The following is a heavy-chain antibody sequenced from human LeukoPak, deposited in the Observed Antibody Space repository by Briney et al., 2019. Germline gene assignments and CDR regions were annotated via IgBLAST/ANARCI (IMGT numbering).Heavy chain of an antibody. J-gene: IGHJ4*02. CDR3: ARVSRAVGGELMGPFFDY. D-gene: IGHD3-16*01. CDR2: ISAYNGNT. CDR1: GYTFTSYG. V-gene: IGHV1-18*01. Sequence: ASVKVSCKASGYTFTSYGISWVRQAPGQGLEWMGWISAYNGNTNYAQKLQGRVTMTTDTSTSTAYMELRSLRSDDTAVYYCARVSRAVGGELMGPFFDYWGQGTLVTVSS.